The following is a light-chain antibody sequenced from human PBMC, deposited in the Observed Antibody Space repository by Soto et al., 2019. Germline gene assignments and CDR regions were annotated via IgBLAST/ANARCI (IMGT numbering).Light chain of an antibody. J-gene: IGKJ4*01. CDR2: GAS. CDR3: QQSSSVPLT. V-gene: IGKV1-39*01. CDR1: QSISSY. Sequence: DIQMTQSPSSLSASVGDRVTITCRASQSISSYLNWYQQKPGKAPKILIYGASTLQGGVPSRFSGRGSGTDFTFTISSLQPEDFVTYYCQQSSSVPLTFGGGTKVEIK.